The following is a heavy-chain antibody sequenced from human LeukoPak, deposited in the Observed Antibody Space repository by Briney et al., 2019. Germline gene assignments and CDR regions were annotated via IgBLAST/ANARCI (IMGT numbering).Heavy chain of an antibody. D-gene: IGHD2-2*01. Sequence: GGSLRLSCAASGFTFSSYAMHWVRQAPGKGLEGVAVISYDGSNKYYADSVKGRFTISRDNSKNTLYLQMNSLRAEDTAVYYCARAPAANYNWFDPWGQGTLVTVSS. CDR3: ARAPAANYNWFDP. CDR2: ISYDGSNK. CDR1: GFTFSSYA. J-gene: IGHJ5*02. V-gene: IGHV3-30*04.